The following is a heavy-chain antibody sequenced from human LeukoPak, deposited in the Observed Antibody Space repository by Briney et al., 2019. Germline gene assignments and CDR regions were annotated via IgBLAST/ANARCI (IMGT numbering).Heavy chain of an antibody. CDR2: ISGSGGST. V-gene: IGHV3-23*01. CDR3: AKLTLPYYDILTGSDYFDY. D-gene: IGHD3-9*01. J-gene: IGHJ4*02. CDR1: GFTFSSYA. Sequence: GGSLRLSCAASGFTFSSYAMSWVRQAPGKGLEWVSAISGSGGSTYYADSVKGRFTISRDNSKNTLYLQMNSLRAGDTAVYYCAKLTLPYYDILTGSDYFDYWGQGTLVTVSS.